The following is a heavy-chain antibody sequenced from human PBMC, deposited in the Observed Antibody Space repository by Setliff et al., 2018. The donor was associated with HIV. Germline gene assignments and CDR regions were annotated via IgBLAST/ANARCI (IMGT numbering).Heavy chain of an antibody. V-gene: IGHV3-30*02. CDR2: IRYDGSNK. Sequence: GGSLRLSCAASGFTFSSYAMSWVRQAPGKGLEWATFIRYDGSNKYYVDSVKGRFTISRDNSKNTLYLQMNSLRAEDTAVYYCAKGPTPYYDSSGYLSYFDYWGQGTLVTVSS. CDR1: GFTFSSYA. CDR3: AKGPTPYYDSSGYLSYFDY. J-gene: IGHJ4*02. D-gene: IGHD3-22*01.